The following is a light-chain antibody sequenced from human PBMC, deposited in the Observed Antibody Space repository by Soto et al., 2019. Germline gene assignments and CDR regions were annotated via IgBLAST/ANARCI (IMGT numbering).Light chain of an antibody. V-gene: IGKV1-6*01. CDR2: AAS. CDR3: LQDFNYPWT. CDR1: QGIGND. Sequence: AIPMTQSPSSLPASVGDRVTIPCRSGQGIGNDVDWFQQRPGKAPQLLSYAASGLQSGVQSRCSGSGAGTDCTRTITSLQNEDFATYYCLQDFNYPWTFGQGTKVDIK. J-gene: IGKJ1*01.